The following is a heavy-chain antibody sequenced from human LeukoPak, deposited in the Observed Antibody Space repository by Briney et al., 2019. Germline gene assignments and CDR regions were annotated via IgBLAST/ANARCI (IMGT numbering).Heavy chain of an antibody. Sequence: GGSLRLSCAAPGFTSITYWMHWVRPAPGKGLVGVSRINMDGSSTSYADFVKGRFTISRDNAKNTLYLQMNSLRAEGTAVYYCARASSWYVDEVYIQHWGQGTLVTVSS. V-gene: IGHV3-74*01. CDR3: ARASSWYVDEVYIQH. CDR1: GFTSITYW. D-gene: IGHD6-13*01. J-gene: IGHJ1*01. CDR2: INMDGSST.